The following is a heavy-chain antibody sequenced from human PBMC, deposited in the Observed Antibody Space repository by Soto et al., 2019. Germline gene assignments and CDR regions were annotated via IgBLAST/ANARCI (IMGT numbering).Heavy chain of an antibody. CDR2: ISYDGSNK. CDR3: ARSSSSWYYDY. CDR1: GFTFSSYA. D-gene: IGHD6-13*01. V-gene: IGHV3-30-3*01. J-gene: IGHJ4*02. Sequence: GGSLRLSCAASGFTFSSYAMHWVRQAPGKGLEWVAVISYDGSNKYYAASVKGRFTISRDNSKNTLYLQMNSLRAEDTAVYYCARSSSSWYYDYWGQGTLVTVSS.